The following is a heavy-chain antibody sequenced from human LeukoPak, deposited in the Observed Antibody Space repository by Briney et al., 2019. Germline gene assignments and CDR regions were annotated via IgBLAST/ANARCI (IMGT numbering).Heavy chain of an antibody. CDR1: GFTFSSYA. Sequence: GGSLRLSCAASGFTFSSYAMSWVRQAPGKGLEWVSYISRSSDTIYYADSVKGRFTISRDNAKNSLYLQMNSLRAEDTAVYYCARDTVFDYWGQGTLVTVSS. CDR2: ISRSSDTI. V-gene: IGHV3-48*04. J-gene: IGHJ4*02. CDR3: ARDTVFDY. D-gene: IGHD4-17*01.